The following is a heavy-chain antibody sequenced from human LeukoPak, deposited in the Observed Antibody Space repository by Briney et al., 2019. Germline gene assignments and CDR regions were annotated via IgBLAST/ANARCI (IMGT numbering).Heavy chain of an antibody. D-gene: IGHD3-9*01. CDR2: IYSGGST. V-gene: IGHV3-66*01. Sequence: GGSLRLSCAASGFTVSSNYMSWVRQAPRKGLEWVSVIYSGGSTYYADSVKGRFNISRDNSKNTLYLQMKSLRAEDTAVYYCARNYYDILTGYRNWGQGTLVTVSS. CDR1: GFTVSSNY. CDR3: ARNYYDILTGYRN. J-gene: IGHJ4*02.